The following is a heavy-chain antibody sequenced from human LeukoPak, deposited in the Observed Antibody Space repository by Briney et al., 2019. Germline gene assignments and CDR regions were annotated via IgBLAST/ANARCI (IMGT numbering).Heavy chain of an antibody. CDR2: IYYSGST. CDR3: ARQRGGGYWYFDL. D-gene: IGHD3-3*01. CDR1: GGSISSSSYY. Sequence: SETLSRTCTVSGGSISSSSYYWGWIRQPPGKGLEWIGNIYYSGSTFYNPSLKSRVTISVDTSKNHFSLKLIFVTAADTAVYYCARQRGGGYWYFDLWGRGTLVTVSS. V-gene: IGHV4-39*01. J-gene: IGHJ2*01.